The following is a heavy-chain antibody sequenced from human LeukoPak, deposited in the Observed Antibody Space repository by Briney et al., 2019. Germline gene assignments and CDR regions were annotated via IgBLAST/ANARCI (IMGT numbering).Heavy chain of an antibody. CDR2: FDPEDGET. CDR1: GYTLTELS. Sequence: ASVTVSCKVSGYTLTELSMHWVRQAPGKGLEWMGGFDPEDGETIYAQKFQGRVTMTEDTSTDTAYMELSSLRSEDTAVYYCAVNYGETYGDYPPHPHYWGQGALVTVSS. V-gene: IGHV1-24*01. D-gene: IGHD4-17*01. CDR3: AVNYGETYGDYPPHPHY. J-gene: IGHJ4*02.